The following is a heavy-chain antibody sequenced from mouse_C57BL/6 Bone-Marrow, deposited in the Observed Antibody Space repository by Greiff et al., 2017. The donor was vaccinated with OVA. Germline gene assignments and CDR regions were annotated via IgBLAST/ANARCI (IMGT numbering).Heavy chain of an antibody. CDR2: ISSGSSTI. CDR1: GFTFSDYG. CDR3: ASYGNYPFAY. J-gene: IGHJ3*01. V-gene: IGHV5-17*01. D-gene: IGHD2-1*01. Sequence: EVKLVESGGGLVKPGGSLKLSCAASGFTFSDYGMHWVRQAPEKGLEWVAYISSGSSTIYYADTVKGRFTISRDNAKNTLFLQMTSLRSEDTAMYYCASYGNYPFAYWGQGTLVTVSA.